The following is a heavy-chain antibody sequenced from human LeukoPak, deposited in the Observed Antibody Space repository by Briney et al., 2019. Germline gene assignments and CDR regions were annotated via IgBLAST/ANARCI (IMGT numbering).Heavy chain of an antibody. CDR1: GFTFDDYA. CDR3: ARDSTRIVGATTLDY. CDR2: ISWNSGSI. Sequence: GRSLRLSCAASGFTFDDYAMHWVRQAPGKGLEWVSGISWNSGSIGYADSVKGRFTISRDNSKNTLYLQMNSLRAEDTAVYYCARDSTRIVGATTLDYWGQGTLVTVSS. J-gene: IGHJ4*02. D-gene: IGHD1-26*01. V-gene: IGHV3-9*01.